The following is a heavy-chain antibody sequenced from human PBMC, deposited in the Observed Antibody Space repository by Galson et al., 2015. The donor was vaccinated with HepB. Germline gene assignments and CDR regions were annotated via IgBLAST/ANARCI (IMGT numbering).Heavy chain of an antibody. V-gene: IGHV3-23*01. CDR1: GFTFSNYA. Sequence: SLRLSCAASGFTFSNYAMSWVRQAPGKGLEWISVISNSGDTTYYAASERGRFTISRDNSKNTVYLQMNSLRAEDTAVYYCADEGGSGWSQGMDVWGHGTTVTVSS. CDR3: ADEGGSGWSQGMDV. D-gene: IGHD6-19*01. J-gene: IGHJ6*02. CDR2: ISNSGDTT.